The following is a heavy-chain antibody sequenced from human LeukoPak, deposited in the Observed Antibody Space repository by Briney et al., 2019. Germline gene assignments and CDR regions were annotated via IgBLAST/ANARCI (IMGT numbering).Heavy chain of an antibody. J-gene: IGHJ4*02. V-gene: IGHV1-2*02. CDR2: INPNSGGT. CDR1: GYTFTGYY. Sequence: ASVKVSCKASGYTFTGYYMHWVRQAPGQGLEWMGWINPNSGGTNYAQKFQGRVTMTRDTSISTAYMELSRLRSDDTAVYYCARDGGLGGYYDILWGAPAYWGQGTLVTVSS. CDR3: ARDGGLGGYYDILWGAPAY. D-gene: IGHD3-9*01.